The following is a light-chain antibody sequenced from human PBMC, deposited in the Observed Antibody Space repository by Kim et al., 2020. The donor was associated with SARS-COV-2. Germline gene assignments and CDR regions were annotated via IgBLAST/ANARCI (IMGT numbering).Light chain of an antibody. CDR2: GAS. V-gene: IGKV4-1*01. J-gene: IGKJ4*01. CDR1: QSLLSKNQDY. CDR3: HQYYNAPLT. Sequence: ERATINCKSSQSLLSKNQDYLAWYQQKPGQPPTLLIYGASTRESGVPDRFTGSGSGTDFTLTINGLQAEDVAVYYCHQYYNAPLTFGGGTKVDIK.